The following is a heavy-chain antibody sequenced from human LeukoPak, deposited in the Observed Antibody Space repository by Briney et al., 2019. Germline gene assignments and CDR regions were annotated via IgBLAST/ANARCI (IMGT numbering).Heavy chain of an antibody. J-gene: IGHJ5*02. CDR3: ARAEGYCGSTSCYGYWFDP. V-gene: IGHV4-34*01. CDR2: INHSGST. Sequence: KPSETLSLTCAVYGGSFSGYYWSWIRQPPGKGLEWIGEINHSGSTNYNPSLKSRVTISVDTSKNQFSLKLSSVTAADTAVYYCARAEGYCGSTSCYGYWFDPWGQGTLVTVSS. D-gene: IGHD2-2*01. CDR1: GGSFSGYY.